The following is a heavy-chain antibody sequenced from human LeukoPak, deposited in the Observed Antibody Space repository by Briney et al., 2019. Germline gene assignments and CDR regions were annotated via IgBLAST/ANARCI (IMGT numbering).Heavy chain of an antibody. D-gene: IGHD3-16*01. V-gene: IGHV3-21*01. J-gene: IGHJ4*02. CDR1: RFTFSTYN. Sequence: GGSLRLSCAASRFTFSTYNMNWVRQAPGKGLEWVSSISISSSSGYIFYADSVKGRFTISRDDTKNSLYLQMTSLRAEDTAVYYWGRDFGGGVKFDYWARGPLVPVSS. CDR3: GRDFGGGVKFDY. CDR2: ISISSSSGYI.